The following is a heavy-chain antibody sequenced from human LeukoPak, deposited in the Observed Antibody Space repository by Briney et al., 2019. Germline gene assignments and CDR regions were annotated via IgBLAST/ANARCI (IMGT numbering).Heavy chain of an antibody. V-gene: IGHV3-9*01. J-gene: IGHJ4*02. CDR3: AKDTSQAAGWGYFDY. CDR1: GFTFDDYA. CDR2: ISWNSGSI. Sequence: GGSLRLSCAASGFTFDDYAMHWVRQAPGKGLEGVSGISWNSGSIGYADSVKGRFTISRDNAKNSLYLQMNSLRAEDTALYYCAKDTSQAAGWGYFDYWGQGTLVTVSS. D-gene: IGHD6-13*01.